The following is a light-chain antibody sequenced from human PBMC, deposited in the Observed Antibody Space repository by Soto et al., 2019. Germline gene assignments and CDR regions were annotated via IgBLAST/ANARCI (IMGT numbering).Light chain of an antibody. V-gene: IGKV3-20*01. CDR1: QSVSTNF. CDR3: QFYCDPCKT. Sequence: DIVSTQSPGTLSLSPGERGTLSCRASQSVSTNFLVWYQQKPGQAPRLLIFDASTRASGIPDGFTGRGSGTDFAPKISRLEPEDFAVDYCQFYCDPCKTFGQGTKVESK. J-gene: IGKJ1*01. CDR2: DAS.